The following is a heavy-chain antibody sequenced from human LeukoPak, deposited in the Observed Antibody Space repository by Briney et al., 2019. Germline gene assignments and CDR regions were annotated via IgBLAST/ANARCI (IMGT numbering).Heavy chain of an antibody. Sequence: SETLSLTCTVPGGSISSYYWSWIRQPPGKGLEWIGYIYYSGSTNYNPSLKSRVTISVDTSKNQFSLKLSSVTAADTAVYYCARFMITFGGVIDWGQGTLVTVSS. V-gene: IGHV4-59*08. CDR1: GGSISSYY. D-gene: IGHD3-16*02. CDR2: IYYSGST. J-gene: IGHJ4*02. CDR3: ARFMITFGGVID.